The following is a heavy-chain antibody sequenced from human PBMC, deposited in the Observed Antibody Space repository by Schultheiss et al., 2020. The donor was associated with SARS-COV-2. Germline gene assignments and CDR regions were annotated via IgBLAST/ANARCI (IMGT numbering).Heavy chain of an antibody. CDR3: AKQSFYGNWFDP. J-gene: IGHJ5*02. CDR2: IYYSGST. V-gene: IGHV4-59*02. D-gene: IGHD1-14*01. Sequence: LSLTCTVSSGSVSSYYWSWIRQPPGKGLEWIGSIYYSGSTNYNPSLKSRVTISVDTSKNQFSLKLTSVSAADTAVYYCAKQSFYGNWFDPWGQGTLVTVSS. CDR1: SGSVSSYY.